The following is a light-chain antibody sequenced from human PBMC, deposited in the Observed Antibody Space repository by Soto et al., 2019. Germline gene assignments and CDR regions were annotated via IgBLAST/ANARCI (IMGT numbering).Light chain of an antibody. CDR1: SSNIGTSS. V-gene: IGLV1-44*01. CDR2: TTN. Sequence: QSVLTQPHSASGTPGQRVTISCSGSSSNIGTSSVHWFQQLPGTAPTLLIYTTNQRPSGVPERFSGSKSGTSASLAISGLQFEDEADYYCAAWDDSLNGHVFGTGTKVTVL. CDR3: AAWDDSLNGHV. J-gene: IGLJ1*01.